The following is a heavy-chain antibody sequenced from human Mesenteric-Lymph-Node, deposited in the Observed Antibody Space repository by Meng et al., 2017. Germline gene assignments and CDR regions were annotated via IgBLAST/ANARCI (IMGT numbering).Heavy chain of an antibody. V-gene: IGHV5-51*01. Sequence: GESLKISCKGSEYTFTNYWIGWVRQMPGKGLEWMGIINPGDSDSRYSPSFQGQVIISADKSISTAYLQWSSLKASDTAMYYCARQSVGYKSPSQYYYGMDVWGQGTTVTVSS. CDR3: ARQSVGYKSPSQYYYGMDV. CDR1: EYTFTNYW. J-gene: IGHJ6*02. CDR2: INPGDSDS. D-gene: IGHD5-24*01.